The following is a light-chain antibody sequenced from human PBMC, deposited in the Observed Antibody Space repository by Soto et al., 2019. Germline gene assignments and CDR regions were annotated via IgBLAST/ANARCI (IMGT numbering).Light chain of an antibody. CDR2: GAS. Sequence: EIVLTQSPGTLSLSPGERATLSCRASQSVSSSYLAWYQQKPGQAPRLLIYGASSRATGIPDRFSGSGSGTDFTLTIRRLEPEEFAVYYCQQYGSSPFTFGPRTKVDIK. CDR1: QSVSSSY. V-gene: IGKV3-20*01. CDR3: QQYGSSPFT. J-gene: IGKJ3*01.